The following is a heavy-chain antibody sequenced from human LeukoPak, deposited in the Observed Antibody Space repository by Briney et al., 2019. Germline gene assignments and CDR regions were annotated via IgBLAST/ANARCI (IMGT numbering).Heavy chain of an antibody. CDR3: VELGITMIGGV. D-gene: IGHD3-10*02. J-gene: IGHJ6*04. CDR1: GFTFSSYA. Sequence: GGSLRLSCAASGFTFSSYAMSWVRQAPGKGLEWVSAISGSGGSTYYADSVKGRFTISRDNAKNSLYLQMNSLRAEDTAVYYCVELGITMIGGVWGKGTTVTISS. V-gene: IGHV3-23*01. CDR2: ISGSGGST.